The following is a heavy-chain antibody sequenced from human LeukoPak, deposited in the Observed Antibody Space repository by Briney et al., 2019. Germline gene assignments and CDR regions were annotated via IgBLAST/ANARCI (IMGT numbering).Heavy chain of an antibody. V-gene: IGHV1-2*02. Sequence: ASVEVSCKASGYTFTGYYMHWVRQAPGQGVEWMGWINPNSGGTNYAQKFQGRVTMTRDTSISTAYMELSRLRSDDTAVYYCARGRVGSGWPSSYWGQGILVTVSS. CDR2: INPNSGGT. CDR3: ARGRVGSGWPSSY. CDR1: GYTFTGYY. D-gene: IGHD6-19*01. J-gene: IGHJ4*02.